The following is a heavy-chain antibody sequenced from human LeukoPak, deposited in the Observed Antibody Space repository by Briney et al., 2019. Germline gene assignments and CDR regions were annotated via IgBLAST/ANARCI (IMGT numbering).Heavy chain of an antibody. CDR3: ARGRGATKSFDI. J-gene: IGHJ3*02. Sequence: ASVKVSCKASGYTFTGYYMHWVRQAPGQGLEWMGWINPNSGDTNYAQKFQGRVTMTRDTSISTAYMELSRLRSDDTAVYYCARGRGATKSFDIWGQGTMVTVSS. D-gene: IGHD1-26*01. CDR1: GYTFTGYY. CDR2: INPNSGDT. V-gene: IGHV1-2*02.